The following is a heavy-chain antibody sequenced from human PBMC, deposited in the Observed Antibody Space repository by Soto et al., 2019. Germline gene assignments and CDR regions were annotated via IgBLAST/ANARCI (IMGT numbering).Heavy chain of an antibody. CDR3: ARGASSSWTSLDY. J-gene: IGHJ4*02. Sequence: NLQSRVTITRDTSASTAYMELSSLRSEDTAVYYCARGASSSWTSLDYWGQGTLVTVSS. D-gene: IGHD6-13*01. V-gene: IGHV1-3*01.